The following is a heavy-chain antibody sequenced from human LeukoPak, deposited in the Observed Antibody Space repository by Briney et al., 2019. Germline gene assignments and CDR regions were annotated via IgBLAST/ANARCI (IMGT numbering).Heavy chain of an antibody. Sequence: SETLSLTCTVSGGSISSSSYYWGWIRQPPGKGLEWIGSIYYSGSTYYNPSLKSRVTISVDTSKNQFSLKLSSVTAADTAVYYCAGGANSYGYFWGQGTLVTVSS. CDR3: AGGANSYGYF. CDR1: GGSISSSSYY. J-gene: IGHJ4*02. CDR2: IYYSGST. D-gene: IGHD5-18*01. V-gene: IGHV4-39*07.